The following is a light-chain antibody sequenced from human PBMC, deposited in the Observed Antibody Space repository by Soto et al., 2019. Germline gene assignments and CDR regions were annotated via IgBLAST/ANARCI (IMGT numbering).Light chain of an antibody. CDR2: KAS. J-gene: IGKJ1*01. Sequence: DIQMTQSPSTLSGSVGDRVTITCRASQTISSWLAWYQQKPGKAPKLLIYKASTLKSGVPSRVSGSGSGTEFTLTISSLQPDEVATYDGQHYNSYAEACGQGTKVELK. CDR1: QTISSW. CDR3: QHYNSYAEA. V-gene: IGKV1-5*03.